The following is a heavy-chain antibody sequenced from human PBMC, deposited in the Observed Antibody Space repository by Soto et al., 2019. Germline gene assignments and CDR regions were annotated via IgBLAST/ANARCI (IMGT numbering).Heavy chain of an antibody. D-gene: IGHD4-17*01. J-gene: IGHJ4*02. CDR1: GGSISSYY. V-gene: IGHV4-59*01. CDR2: IYYSGST. CDR3: ASVPTRVTTNYFDY. Sequence: QVQLQESGPGLVKPSETLSLTCTVSGGSISSYYWSWIRQPPGTGLEWIGYIYYSGSTNYNPSLKSRVTISVDASKIQFSRNLNSVPAADPAVYYCASVPTRVTTNYFDYWCQRSLVTVSS.